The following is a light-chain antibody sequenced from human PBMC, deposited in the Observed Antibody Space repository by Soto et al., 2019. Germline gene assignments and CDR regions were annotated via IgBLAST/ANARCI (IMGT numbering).Light chain of an antibody. V-gene: IGKV3-20*01. CDR3: QQYGSLPWT. CDR2: GAS. CDR1: QSVSSNY. J-gene: IGKJ1*01. Sequence: EIVLTQSPGTLSLSPGARATLSCRASQSVSSNYLAWYQQKPGQAPRLLIYGASSRATGIPSRFSGSESGTDFTVTISTLEPEDFAVYFCQQYGSLPWTCGQGTKVEIK.